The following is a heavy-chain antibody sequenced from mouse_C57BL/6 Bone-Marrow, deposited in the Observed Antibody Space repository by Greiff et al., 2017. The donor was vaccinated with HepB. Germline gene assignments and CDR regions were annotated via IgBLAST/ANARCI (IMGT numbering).Heavy chain of an antibody. CDR2: FHPYNDDT. Sequence: VKLQESGAELVKPGASVKMSCKASGYTFTTYPIEWMKQNHGKSLEWIGNFHPYNDDTKYNEKFKGKATLTVEKSSSTVYLELSRLTSDDSAVYYCARRRDYGDYFDYWGQGTTLTVSS. D-gene: IGHD2-4*01. CDR3: ARRRDYGDYFDY. J-gene: IGHJ2*01. CDR1: GYTFTTYP. V-gene: IGHV1-47*01.